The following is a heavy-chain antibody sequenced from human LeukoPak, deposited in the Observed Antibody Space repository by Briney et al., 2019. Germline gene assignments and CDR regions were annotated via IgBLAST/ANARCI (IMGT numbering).Heavy chain of an antibody. CDR3: AREGVSVTNFEY. CDR1: GGSFSGYY. V-gene: IGHV4-34*01. D-gene: IGHD5/OR15-5a*01. Sequence: SETLSLTCAVYGGSFSGYYWSWIRQSPGKGLEWIGEINHGGSTNYNPSLKTRVIISVDTSKNQFSLKLRSVTAADTAVYYCAREGVSVTNFEYWSQGTLVTVSS. CDR2: INHGGST. J-gene: IGHJ4*02.